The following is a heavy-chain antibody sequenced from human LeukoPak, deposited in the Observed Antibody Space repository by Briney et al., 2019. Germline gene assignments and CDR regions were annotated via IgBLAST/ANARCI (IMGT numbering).Heavy chain of an antibody. CDR3: ARSPNRYYDIWTGYYNIWFDP. D-gene: IGHD3-9*01. J-gene: IGHJ5*02. Sequence: ASVKVSCKASGYTFTSYGISWVRQAPGQGLEWMGWISAYNGNTNYAQKLQGRVTMTRNTSISTAYMELSSLRSDDTAVYYCARSPNRYYDIWTGYYNIWFDPWGQGTLVTVSS. CDR2: ISAYNGNT. V-gene: IGHV1-18*01. CDR1: GYTFTSYG.